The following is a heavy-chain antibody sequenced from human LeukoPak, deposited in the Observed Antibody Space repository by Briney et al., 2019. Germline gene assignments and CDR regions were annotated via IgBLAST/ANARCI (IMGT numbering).Heavy chain of an antibody. CDR2: IWYDGSNK. CDR1: GFTFSSYG. CDR3: ARDRIAAPGWFDP. V-gene: IGHV3-33*01. Sequence: GGSLRLSCAASGFTFSSYGMHWVRQAPGKGLEWVAVIWYDGSNKYYADSVKGRFTTSRDNSKNTLYLQMNSLRAEDTAVYYCARDRIAAPGWFDPWGQGTLVTVSS. J-gene: IGHJ5*02. D-gene: IGHD6-6*01.